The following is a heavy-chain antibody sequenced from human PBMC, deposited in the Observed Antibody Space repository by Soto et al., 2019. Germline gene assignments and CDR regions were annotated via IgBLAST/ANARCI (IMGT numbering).Heavy chain of an antibody. CDR2: IYYSGST. CDR1: GGSISSYY. Sequence: QVQLQESGPGLVKPSETLSLTCTVSGGSISSYYWSWIRQPPGKGLEWIGYIYYSGSTNYNPSLKSRVTIAVDTSKNQFSLKLSSVTAADTAVYYCARYGYGYFDYWGQGTLVTVSS. CDR3: ARYGYGYFDY. J-gene: IGHJ4*02. D-gene: IGHD5-12*01. V-gene: IGHV4-59*01.